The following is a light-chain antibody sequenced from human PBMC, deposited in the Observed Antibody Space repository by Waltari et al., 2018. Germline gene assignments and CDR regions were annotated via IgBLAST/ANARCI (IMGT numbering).Light chain of an antibody. V-gene: IGLV4-69*01. CDR1: SGHSSNV. CDR3: QTGGHGTWV. CDR2: GNSDGSH. Sequence: QLVLTQSPSASASLGASVKLTCTLSSGHSSNVIAWLQQQPETGPRYLMKGNSDGSHSKGDKIPDPFSGSSSGAEHYLTISSLQSEDEADYYCQTGGHGTWVFGGGTKLTVL. J-gene: IGLJ3*02.